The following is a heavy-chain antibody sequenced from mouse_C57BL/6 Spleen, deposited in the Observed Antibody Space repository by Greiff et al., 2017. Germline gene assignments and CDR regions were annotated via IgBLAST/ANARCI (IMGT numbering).Heavy chain of an antibody. CDR2: IDPSDSNT. CDR1: GYTFTSYW. V-gene: IGHV1-69*01. Sequence: VKLQQPGAELVMPGASVKLSCKASGYTFTSYWMHWVKQRPGQGLEWIGEIDPSDSNTNYNQKFKGKSTLTVDKSSSTAYMQLSSLTSEDSAVYYCARNYFDYWGQGTTLTVSS. CDR3: ARNYFDY. J-gene: IGHJ2*01.